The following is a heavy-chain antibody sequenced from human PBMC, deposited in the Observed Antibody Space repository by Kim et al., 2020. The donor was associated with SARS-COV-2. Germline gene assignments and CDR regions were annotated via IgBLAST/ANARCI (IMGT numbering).Heavy chain of an antibody. D-gene: IGHD6-19*01. CDR3: ARVLTSGWSYFDY. CDR1: GFTFSSYG. J-gene: IGHJ4*02. CDR2: ISSSSSNT. Sequence: GGSLRLSCAASGFTFSSYGMNWVRQAPGKGLEWISSISSSSSNTYYADSVKGRFTISRDNARASLYLQMNSLRAEDTAVYYCARVLTSGWSYFDYWGQGTLVTVSS. V-gene: IGHV3-21*04.